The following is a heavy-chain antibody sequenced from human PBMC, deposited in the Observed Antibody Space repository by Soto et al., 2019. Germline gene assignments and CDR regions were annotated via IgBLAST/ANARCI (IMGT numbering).Heavy chain of an antibody. D-gene: IGHD3-3*01. CDR3: AKPCTIFDYYYAMDV. J-gene: IGHJ6*04. Sequence: QVQLVESGGGVVQPGRSLRLSCAASGFTFSSYGMHWVRQAPGKGLEWVAVISYDGSNKYYADSVKGRFTISRDNSKNTLYLQMNSLTAEDTAVYYYAKPCTIFDYYYAMDVWGKGPTVTVS. CDR2: ISYDGSNK. V-gene: IGHV3-30*18. CDR1: GFTFSSYG.